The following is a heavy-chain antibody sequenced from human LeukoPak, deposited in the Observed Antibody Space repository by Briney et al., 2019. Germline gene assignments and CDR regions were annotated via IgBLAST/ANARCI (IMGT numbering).Heavy chain of an antibody. J-gene: IGHJ4*02. CDR1: GFTFSSYG. Sequence: QPGRSLRLSCAASGFTFSSYGMHWVRQAPGKGLEWVSYISSGSGTIYYADSVKGRFTVSRDNAKNSLYLQMNSLRDEDTAVYYCARTSKAAGIFDYWGQGTLVTVSS. CDR3: ARTSKAAGIFDY. CDR2: ISSGSGTI. V-gene: IGHV3-48*02. D-gene: IGHD6-13*01.